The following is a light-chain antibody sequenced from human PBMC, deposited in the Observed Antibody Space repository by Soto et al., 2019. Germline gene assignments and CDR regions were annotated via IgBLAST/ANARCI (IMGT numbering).Light chain of an antibody. CDR2: AAS. CDR3: QKCGIAPFT. J-gene: IGKJ4*01. Sequence: DIVMTQSPSSLSASVGDRVTITCLASQGISNYLAWYQQKPGKVPKLLIYAASTLQSGVPSRFSGSGSGTDFTLTISSLQPEDVATYYCQKCGIAPFTFGGGTKVDI. V-gene: IGKV1-27*01. CDR1: QGISNY.